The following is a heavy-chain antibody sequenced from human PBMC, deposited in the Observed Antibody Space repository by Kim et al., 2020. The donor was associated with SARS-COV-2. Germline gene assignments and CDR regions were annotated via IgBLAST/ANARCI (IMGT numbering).Heavy chain of an antibody. CDR2: ST. V-gene: IGHV4-59*01. Sequence: STNSNPSLRSRVTISVDTSKNQFSLKLSSVTAADTAVYYRARASAGTFDYWGQGTLVTVSS. D-gene: IGHD6-13*01. J-gene: IGHJ4*02. CDR3: ARASAGTFDY.